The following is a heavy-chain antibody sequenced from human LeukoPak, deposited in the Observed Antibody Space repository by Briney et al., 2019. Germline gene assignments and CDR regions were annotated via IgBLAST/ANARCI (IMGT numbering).Heavy chain of an antibody. J-gene: IGHJ4*02. CDR3: ARVGDGDYVDY. CDR2: IYSGGSA. CDR1: GFTVSSNY. D-gene: IGHD3-3*01. Sequence: GGSLRLSCAASGFTVSSNYMSWVRQAPGKGLEWVSVIYSGGSAYYADSVKGRFTISRDNSKNTLYLQMNSLRAEDTAVYYCARVGDGDYVDYWGQGTLVTVSS. V-gene: IGHV3-53*01.